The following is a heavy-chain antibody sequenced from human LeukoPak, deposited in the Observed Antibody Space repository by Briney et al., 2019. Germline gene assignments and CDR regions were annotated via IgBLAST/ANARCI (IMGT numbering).Heavy chain of an antibody. CDR2: ISGSGGST. D-gene: IGHD2-2*02. CDR1: GFTFSTYA. V-gene: IGHV3-23*01. CDR3: AKDGAVPAAIGTFDY. J-gene: IGHJ4*02. Sequence: PGGSLRLSCAASGFTFSTYAMSWVRQAPGKGLEWVSAISGSGGSTYYADSVKGRFTISRDNSKNTLYLQMNSLRAEDTAVYYCAKDGAVPAAIGTFDYWGQGTLVTVSS.